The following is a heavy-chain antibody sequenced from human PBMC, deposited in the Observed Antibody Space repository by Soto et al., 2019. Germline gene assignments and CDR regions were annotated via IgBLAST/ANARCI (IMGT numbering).Heavy chain of an antibody. Sequence: ETLSLTCAVYGGSFSGYYWSWIRQSPGKGLEWIGEVNPTGSTKYNPSLKSRVTILVDTSKNQFSLNLNSVTAADTALYYCARSREQWLVDAFDIWGQGTMVTVSS. D-gene: IGHD6-19*01. J-gene: IGHJ3*02. CDR3: ARSREQWLVDAFDI. V-gene: IGHV4-34*01. CDR2: VNPTGST. CDR1: GGSFSGYY.